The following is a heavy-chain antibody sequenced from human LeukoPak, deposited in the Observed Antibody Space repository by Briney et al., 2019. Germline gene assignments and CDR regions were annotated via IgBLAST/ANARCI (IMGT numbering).Heavy chain of an antibody. CDR2: IKSKTDGETS. D-gene: IGHD1-26*01. J-gene: IGHJ3*02. Sequence: GGSLRLSCATSGLTFNNAWMSWFRQAPGKGLEWVGRIKSKTDGETSDYAAPVQGRFTISRDDSKNTLYLQMNSLKIEDTAVYYCATDPGEWEPIWGQGTIVIVSS. V-gene: IGHV3-15*01. CDR3: ATDPGEWEPI. CDR1: GLTFNNAW.